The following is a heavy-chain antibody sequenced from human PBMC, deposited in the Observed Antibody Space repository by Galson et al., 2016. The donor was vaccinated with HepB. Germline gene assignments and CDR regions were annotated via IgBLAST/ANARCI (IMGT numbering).Heavy chain of an antibody. V-gene: IGHV6-1*01. CDR1: GDSVSSNSAA. D-gene: IGHD2-15*01. J-gene: IGHJ6*02. CDR2: TYYRSKWYN. Sequence: CAISGDSVSSNSAAWNWIRQSPSRGLEWLGRTYYRSKWYNDYALSVKSRTTINPDTSKNQFSLHLTSVTPEDTAVYYCAREPGHCSGGSCYSGGMDVGGQGTTVTVSS. CDR3: AREPGHCSGGSCYSGGMDV.